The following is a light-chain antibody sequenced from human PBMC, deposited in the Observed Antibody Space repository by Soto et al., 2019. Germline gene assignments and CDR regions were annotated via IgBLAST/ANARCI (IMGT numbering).Light chain of an antibody. J-gene: IGLJ2*01. CDR2: GNS. CDR3: QSYDSSLSGYVV. V-gene: IGLV1-40*01. Sequence: QSVLTQPPSVSGAPGQRVTISCTGSSSNIGAGSDVPWYQQLPGTAPKLLIYGNSTRPSGVPDRFSGSKSGTSASLAITGLQAEDEADYYCQSYDSSLSGYVVFGGGTKLTVL. CDR1: SSNIGAGSD.